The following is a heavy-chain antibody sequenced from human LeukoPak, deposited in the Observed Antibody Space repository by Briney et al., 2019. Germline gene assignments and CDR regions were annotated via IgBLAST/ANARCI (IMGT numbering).Heavy chain of an antibody. Sequence: QPGGSLRLSCAASGFTLSSYGMHWVRQAPGKGLEWVAVISYDGSNKYYTDSVKGRFTISRDNSKNTLYLQMNSLRAEDTAVYYCAKSGYYGSGSEPFDYWGQGTLVTVSS. CDR3: AKSGYYGSGSEPFDY. D-gene: IGHD3-10*01. CDR1: GFTLSSYG. V-gene: IGHV3-30*18. CDR2: ISYDGSNK. J-gene: IGHJ4*02.